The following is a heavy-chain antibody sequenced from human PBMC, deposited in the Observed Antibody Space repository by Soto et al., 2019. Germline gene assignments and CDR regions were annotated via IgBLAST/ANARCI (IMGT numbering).Heavy chain of an antibody. Sequence: ASVKVSCKASGYTFTGYYMHWVRQAPGQGLEWMGWINPNSGGTNYAQKFQGWVTMTRDTSTSTAYMELSRLRSDDTAVYYCARGRVVGHCSSTSCYPSYGMDVWGQGTTVTVSS. D-gene: IGHD2-2*01. V-gene: IGHV1-2*04. CDR2: INPNSGGT. CDR1: GYTFTGYY. J-gene: IGHJ6*02. CDR3: ARGRVVGHCSSTSCYPSYGMDV.